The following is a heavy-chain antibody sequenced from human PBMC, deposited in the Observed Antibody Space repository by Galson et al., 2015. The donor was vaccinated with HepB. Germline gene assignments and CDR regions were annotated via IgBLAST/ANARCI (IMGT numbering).Heavy chain of an antibody. Sequence: SVKVSCKASGYRFTNYGINWVRQAPGQGLEWMGWISTSNGNTKYAQKIQDRVTTTTDTSTSTAYMELRSLKSDDTAVYYCARDYTMTTRSWFDPWGQGTLVTVSS. D-gene: IGHD4-17*01. CDR1: GYRFTNYG. CDR2: ISTSNGNT. CDR3: ARDYTMTTRSWFDP. V-gene: IGHV1-18*01. J-gene: IGHJ5*02.